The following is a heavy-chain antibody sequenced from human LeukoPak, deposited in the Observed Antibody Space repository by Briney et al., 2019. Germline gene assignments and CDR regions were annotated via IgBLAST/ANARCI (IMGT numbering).Heavy chain of an antibody. Sequence: GGSLRLSCAASGFTFSNYAMAWVRQAPGKGLEWVSTIVGGGHGTYYVDSVKGRFAVSRDNSMNTLYLHMSSLRADDAAVYYWAKGGAGGLLDLFGPWGQGTLGTV. D-gene: IGHD2-15*01. CDR1: GFTFSNYA. J-gene: IGHJ5*02. V-gene: IGHV3-23*01. CDR3: AKGGAGGLLDLFGP. CDR2: IVGGGHGT.